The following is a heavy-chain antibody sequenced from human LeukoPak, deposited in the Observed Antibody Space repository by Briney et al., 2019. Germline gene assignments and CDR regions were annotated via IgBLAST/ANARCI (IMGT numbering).Heavy chain of an antibody. V-gene: IGHV3-15*01. CDR1: GFTFSNAW. Sequence: NTGGSLRLSCAASGFTFSNAWMSWVRQAPGKGLEWVGLMKSKPEGRTTFYAAPVRGRFTISRDDSRNTLYLQMTSLTIGDTGVYYCTTGNPWGQGTLVTVSS. J-gene: IGHJ5*02. CDR3: TTGNP. CDR2: MKSKPEGRTT.